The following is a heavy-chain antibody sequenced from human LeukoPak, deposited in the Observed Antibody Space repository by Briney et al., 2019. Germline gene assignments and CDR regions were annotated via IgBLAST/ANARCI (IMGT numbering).Heavy chain of an antibody. Sequence: GGSLRLSCAASGFTFSDYSMNWVRQAPGKGLEWVSAISSSSSSIYYADSVKGRFTISRDNSKNTLYLQMNSLRAEDTAVYYCAENRGVAWGQGTMVTVSS. V-gene: IGHV3-21*01. D-gene: IGHD3-10*01. CDR1: GFTFSDYS. J-gene: IGHJ3*01. CDR2: ISSSSSSI. CDR3: AENRGVA.